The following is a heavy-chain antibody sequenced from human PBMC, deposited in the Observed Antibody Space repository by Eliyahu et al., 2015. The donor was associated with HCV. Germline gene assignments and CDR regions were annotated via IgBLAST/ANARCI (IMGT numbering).Heavy chain of an antibody. J-gene: IGHJ5*02. CDR1: GFTFSSYS. CDR3: AREDRSSWYNWFDP. CDR2: ISSSSSTI. V-gene: IGHV3-48*01. D-gene: IGHD6-13*01. Sequence: EVQLVESGGGLVQPGGSLRLSCAASGFTFSSYSMNWVRQAPGKGLEWVSYISSSSSTIYYADSVKGRFTISRDNAKNSLYLQMNSLRAEDTAVYYCAREDRSSWYNWFDPWGQGTLVTVSS.